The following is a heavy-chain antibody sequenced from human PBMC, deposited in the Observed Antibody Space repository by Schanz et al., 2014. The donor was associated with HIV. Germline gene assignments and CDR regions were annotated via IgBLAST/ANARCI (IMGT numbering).Heavy chain of an antibody. Sequence: QVELVESGGGVVQPGRSLRLSCAASGFTFSSYGMHWVRQAPGKGLEWVAVIWYDGSNKYYADSVKGRFTISRDNSKNTLYLQMNSLKTEDTAVYFCAWHYFDFWGQGTLVTVSS. CDR3: AWHYFDF. CDR2: IWYDGSNK. J-gene: IGHJ4*02. CDR1: GFTFSSYG. V-gene: IGHV3-33*01.